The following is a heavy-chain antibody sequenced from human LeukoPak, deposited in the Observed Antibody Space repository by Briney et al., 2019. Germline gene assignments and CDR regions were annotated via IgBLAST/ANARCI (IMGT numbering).Heavy chain of an antibody. D-gene: IGHD6-19*01. V-gene: IGHV3-21*01. CDR1: GFTFSSYS. Sequence: GGSLRLSCAASGFTFSSYSMNWVRQAPGKGLEWVSSISSSSGYIYYADSVKGRFTISRDNAKNSLYLQMNSLRAEDTAVYYCARDQQWLVSEGDWYFDLWGRGTLVTVSS. J-gene: IGHJ2*01. CDR3: ARDQQWLVSEGDWYFDL. CDR2: ISSSSGYI.